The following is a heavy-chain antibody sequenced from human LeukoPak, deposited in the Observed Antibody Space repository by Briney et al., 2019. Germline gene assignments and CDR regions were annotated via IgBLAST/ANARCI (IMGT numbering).Heavy chain of an antibody. CDR2: IYYSGST. Sequence: PSETLSLTXTVSGGSISSYYWSWIRQPPGKGLEWIGYIYYSGSTNYNPSLKSRVTISVDTSKNQFSLKLSSVTAADTAVYYCARDNGAQFDPWGQGTLVTVSS. V-gene: IGHV4-59*01. CDR3: ARDNGAQFDP. CDR1: GGSISSYY. J-gene: IGHJ5*02.